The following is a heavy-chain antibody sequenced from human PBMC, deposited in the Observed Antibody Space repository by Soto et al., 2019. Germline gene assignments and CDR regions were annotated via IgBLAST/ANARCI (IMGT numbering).Heavy chain of an antibody. Sequence: EVQLVESGGGLVEPGGSIRLSCVASGFTFTKAYMTWVRQAPGKGLEWVGRIKGSHAGGTTDYATSVKGRFTISRDDSTNTLYLQMNSLKTEDTSVYYCATEGGYPGSNFYGACWGQGTLVTVSS. V-gene: IGHV3-15*01. CDR1: GFTFTKAY. CDR2: IKGSHAGGTT. CDR3: ATEGGYPGSNFYGAC. J-gene: IGHJ4*02. D-gene: IGHD1-26*01.